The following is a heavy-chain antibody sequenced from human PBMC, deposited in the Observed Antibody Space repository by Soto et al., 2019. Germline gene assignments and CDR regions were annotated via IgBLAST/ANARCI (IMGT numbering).Heavy chain of an antibody. Sequence: SETLSLTCAVSGYSISSGYYWVCIRQPPGKGLEWIGSIYHSGSTYYNPSLKSRVTISVDTSKNQFSLKLSSVTAADTAVYYCARDDEVVPYNWFEPWGQGTLVTVSS. CDR3: ARDDEVVPYNWFEP. V-gene: IGHV4-38-2*02. J-gene: IGHJ5*02. CDR1: GYSISSGYY. CDR2: IYHSGST. D-gene: IGHD2-15*01.